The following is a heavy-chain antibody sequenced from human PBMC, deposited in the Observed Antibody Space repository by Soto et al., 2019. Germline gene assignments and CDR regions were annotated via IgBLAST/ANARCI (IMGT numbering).Heavy chain of an antibody. CDR2: IYYSWST. D-gene: IGHD3-16*01. J-gene: IGHJ4*02. CDR3: ARGGGDGVDN. V-gene: IGHV4-31*03. CDR1: GGSISSANNY. Sequence: SETLSLTCSVSGGSISSANNYWSWIRQHPGKGLEWIGDIYYSWSTYYNPSLKSRLTISVDPPKIQFSLKLNSGTAADTAGYYCARGGGDGVDNWGQGTLVTVSS.